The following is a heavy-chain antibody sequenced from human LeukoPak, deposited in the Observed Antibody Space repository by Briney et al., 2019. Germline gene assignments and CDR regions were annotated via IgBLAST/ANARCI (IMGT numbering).Heavy chain of an antibody. Sequence: SETLSLTCTVSGGSISSHYWSWIRRPPGKGLEWIGYIYYSGSTNYNPSLKSRVTISVDTSKNQFSLKLSSVTAADTAVYYCARDNMVTAILDYWGQGTLVTVSS. CDR3: ARDNMVTAILDY. CDR2: IYYSGST. CDR1: GGSISSHY. D-gene: IGHD2-21*02. J-gene: IGHJ4*02. V-gene: IGHV4-59*11.